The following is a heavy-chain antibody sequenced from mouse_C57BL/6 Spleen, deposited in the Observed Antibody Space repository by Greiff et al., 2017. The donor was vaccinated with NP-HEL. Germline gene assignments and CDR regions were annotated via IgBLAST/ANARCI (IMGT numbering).Heavy chain of an antibody. CDR1: GYTFTSYW. J-gene: IGHJ2*01. CDR2: IDPSDSYT. Sequence: VQLQQPGAELVKPGASVKLSCKASGYTFTSYWMQWVKQRPGQGLEWIGEIDPSDSYTNYNQKFKGKATLTVDTSSSTAYMQLSSLTSEDSAVYYCARQLYYFDYWGQGTTLTVSS. V-gene: IGHV1-50*01. D-gene: IGHD3-1*01. CDR3: ARQLYYFDY.